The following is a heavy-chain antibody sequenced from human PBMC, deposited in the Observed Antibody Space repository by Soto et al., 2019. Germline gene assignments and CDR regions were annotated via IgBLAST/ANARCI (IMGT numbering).Heavy chain of an antibody. J-gene: IGHJ6*02. CDR1: GYTFTGYY. CDR3: ARDRYDYSSGWYEGNGMDV. CDR2: INPNSGGT. Sequence: ASVKVSCKAPGYTFTGYYMHWVRQAPGQGLEWMGWINPNSGGTNYAQKFQGWVTMTRDTSISTAYMELSRLRSDDTAVYYCARDRYDYSSGWYEGNGMDVWGQGTTVTVSS. V-gene: IGHV1-2*04. D-gene: IGHD6-19*01.